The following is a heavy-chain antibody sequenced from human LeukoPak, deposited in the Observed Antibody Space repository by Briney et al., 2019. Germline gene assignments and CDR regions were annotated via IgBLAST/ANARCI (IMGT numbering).Heavy chain of an antibody. CDR3: LYSSGWYAPYYFDY. J-gene: IGHJ4*02. CDR2: INHSGST. Sequence: PSETLSLTCAVYGGSFSGYYWSWIRQPPGKGLEWIGEINHSGSTNYNPSLKSRVTISVDTSKNQFSLKLSSVTAADTAVYYCLYSSGWYAPYYFDYWGQGTLVTVSS. V-gene: IGHV4-34*01. D-gene: IGHD6-19*01. CDR1: GGSFSGYY.